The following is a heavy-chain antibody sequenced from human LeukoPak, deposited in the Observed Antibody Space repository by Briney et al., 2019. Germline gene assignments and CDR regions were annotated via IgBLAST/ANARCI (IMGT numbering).Heavy chain of an antibody. J-gene: IGHJ3*02. CDR3: VRDGDSYVIDTFDI. Sequence: SETLSLTCTVSGGSVSSGNYYWGWIRQPPGKGLEWIGYIYYSGTTNYNPALKSRVTISVDTSRNQFSLKLYSVTAADTALYYCVRDGDSYVIDTFDIWGQGSMVTVSS. CDR1: GGSVSSGNYY. D-gene: IGHD2-21*02. CDR2: IYYSGTT. V-gene: IGHV4-61*01.